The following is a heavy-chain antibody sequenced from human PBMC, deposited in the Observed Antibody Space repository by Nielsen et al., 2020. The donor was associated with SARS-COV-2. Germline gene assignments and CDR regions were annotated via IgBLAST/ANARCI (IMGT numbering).Heavy chain of an antibody. V-gene: IGHV1-24*01. CDR3: ATAVAVAGTVAAYYYYYGMDV. D-gene: IGHD6-19*01. J-gene: IGHJ6*02. CDR2: FDPEDGET. Sequence: ASVKVSCKVSGYTLTELSMHWVRQAPGKGLEWMGGFDPEDGETIYAQKFQGRVTMTEDTSTDTAYMELSSLRSEDTAVYYCATAVAVAGTVAAYYYYYGMDVWGQGTTVTVSS. CDR1: GYTLTELS.